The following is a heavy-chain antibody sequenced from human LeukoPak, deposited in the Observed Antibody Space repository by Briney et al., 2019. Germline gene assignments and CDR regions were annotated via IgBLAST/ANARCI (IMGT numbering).Heavy chain of an antibody. J-gene: IGHJ4*02. D-gene: IGHD4-17*01. CDR3: AKGLPTVTTLLGVYFDY. CDR2: ISGSGGGT. V-gene: IGHV3-23*01. Sequence: GGSLRLSCAASGFTFSSYDMSWVRQAPGKGLEWVSPISGSGGGTYYAHSAKGRGTISIDNAKNKLYLQMKSLRDEATAVYYCAKGLPTVTTLLGVYFDYWGQGTLVTVSS. CDR1: GFTFSSYD.